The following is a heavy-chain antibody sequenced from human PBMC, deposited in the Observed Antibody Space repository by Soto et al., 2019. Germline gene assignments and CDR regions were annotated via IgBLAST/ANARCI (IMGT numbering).Heavy chain of an antibody. D-gene: IGHD3-9*01. CDR2: IGPDGSNI. CDR3: ERDNHWFFDY. J-gene: IGHJ4*02. CDR1: GFIFSSHW. Sequence: GGSRTLSGAASGFIFSSHWIHWARHAPGKWLGGVSHIGPDGSNIWEADSVQGRFTISRDNARNRLYLQMNSLRDEDTAFYYCERDNHWFFDYWGQGSLVTVAS. V-gene: IGHV3-74*01.